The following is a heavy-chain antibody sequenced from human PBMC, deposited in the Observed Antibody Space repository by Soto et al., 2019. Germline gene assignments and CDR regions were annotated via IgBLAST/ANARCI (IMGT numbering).Heavy chain of an antibody. V-gene: IGHV3-21*01. J-gene: IGHJ6*02. CDR2: IRGFSPYT. CDR3: ARDRGYDAHDFYYNAMDV. D-gene: IGHD2-15*01. CDR1: GFTFRTYT. Sequence: EVQLVESGGGLVKPGGSLRLSCISSGFTFRTYTMNWVRQAPGKGLEWVSGIRGFSPYTFYAESVKGRFTISRDNAKNSLYLQMNSLRAKDTAVYDCARDRGYDAHDFYYNAMDVWGHWTTVTVSS.